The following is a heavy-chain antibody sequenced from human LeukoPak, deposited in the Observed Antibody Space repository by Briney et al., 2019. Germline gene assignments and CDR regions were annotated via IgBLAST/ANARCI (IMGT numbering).Heavy chain of an antibody. CDR3: TRTIEGVFDI. Sequence: GGSLRLSCAASGFTFSSYEMNWVRQAPGKGLEWVSFIRSKAYGGTTEYAASVKGRFTLSRDDSKSIAYLQVNSLKTEDTAVYYCTRTIEGVFDIWAKGQWSPSLQ. J-gene: IGHJ3*02. D-gene: IGHD2-8*01. CDR1: GFTFSSYE. CDR2: IRSKAYGGTT. V-gene: IGHV3-49*04.